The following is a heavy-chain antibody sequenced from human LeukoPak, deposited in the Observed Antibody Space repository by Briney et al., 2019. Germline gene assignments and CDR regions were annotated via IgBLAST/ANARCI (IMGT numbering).Heavy chain of an antibody. V-gene: IGHV1-8*02. Sequence: GAPVKVSCKTFGYTFTNYDINWVRQATGKGLEWLGWMSPGSGYTGYAQKFQGRVTMTRDMPITTAYVELSSLRSEDTAVYYCARGIEAGVDYWGKGTLVTVPS. J-gene: IGHJ4*02. CDR2: MSPGSGYT. CDR3: ARGIEAGVDY. CDR1: GYTFTNYD. D-gene: IGHD6-25*01.